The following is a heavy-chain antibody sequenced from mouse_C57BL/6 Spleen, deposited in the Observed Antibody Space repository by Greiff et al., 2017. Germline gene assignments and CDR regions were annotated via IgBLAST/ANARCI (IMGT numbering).Heavy chain of an antibody. CDR3: TRDKARDYYSNYDWYFDV. Sequence: EVHLVESGEGLVKPGGSLKLSCAASGFTFSSYAMSWVRQTPEKRLEWVAYISSGGDYIYYADTVKGRFTISRDNARNTLYLQMSSLKSEDTAMYYCTRDKARDYYSNYDWYFDVWGTGTTVTVSS. V-gene: IGHV5-9-1*02. CDR1: GFTFSSYA. CDR2: ISSGGDYI. J-gene: IGHJ1*03. D-gene: IGHD2-5*01.